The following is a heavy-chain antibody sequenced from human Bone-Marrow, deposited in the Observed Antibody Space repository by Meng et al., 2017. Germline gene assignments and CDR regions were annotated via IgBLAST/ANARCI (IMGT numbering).Heavy chain of an antibody. CDR1: GGSFSDYY. D-gene: IGHD4-11*01. CDR2: INHSGST. CDR3: ARGPTTMAHDFDY. J-gene: IGHJ4*02. Sequence: QVQLQQWGAGLLKPSETLPLTCVVSGGSFSDYYWSWIRQPPGKGLEWIGEINHSGSTNYNPSLESRATISVDTSQNNLSLKLSSVTAADSAVYYCARGPTTMAHDFDYWGQGTLVTVSS. V-gene: IGHV4-34*01.